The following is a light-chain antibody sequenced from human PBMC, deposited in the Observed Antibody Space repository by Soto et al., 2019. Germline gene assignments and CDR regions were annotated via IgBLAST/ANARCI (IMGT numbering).Light chain of an antibody. Sequence: EIVLTQSPGTLSLSPGERATLSCRASQSVSSTYFAWYQQKPGQALRLLIYGAASSATGIPDRFSGSGSGTDFTLTISRLEPEDLAVYYCQQYGSSPPTFGQGTQLEIK. CDR1: QSVSSTY. CDR3: QQYGSSPPT. J-gene: IGKJ2*01. CDR2: GAA. V-gene: IGKV3-20*01.